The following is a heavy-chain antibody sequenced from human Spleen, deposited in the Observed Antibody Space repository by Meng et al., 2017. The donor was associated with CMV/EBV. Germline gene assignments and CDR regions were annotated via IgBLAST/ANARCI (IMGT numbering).Heavy chain of an antibody. V-gene: IGHV4-61*01. J-gene: IGHJ4*02. D-gene: IGHD3-3*01. CDR1: GGSVSSDNYY. Sequence: SETLSLTCTVSGGSVSSDNYYWSWIRQPPGKGLEWIGYMYYSGSTNYNPSLKSRVTISVDTSKNQFSLKLSSVTAADTAVYYCARVPHSITIFGVVFYYFDYWGQGTLVTVSS. CDR2: MYYSGST. CDR3: ARVPHSITIFGVVFYYFDY.